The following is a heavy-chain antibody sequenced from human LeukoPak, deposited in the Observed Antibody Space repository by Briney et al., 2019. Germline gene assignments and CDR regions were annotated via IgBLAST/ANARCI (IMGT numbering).Heavy chain of an antibody. Sequence: PSETLSLTCTVSGGSISSSSYYWGWIRQPPGKGLEWIGSIYYSGSTYYNPSLKSRVTISVDTSKNQFSLKLSSVTAADTAVYYCARDTPYYDFWSGYYTGTVSESDPWGQGTLVTVSS. J-gene: IGHJ5*02. CDR3: ARDTPYYDFWSGYYTGTVSESDP. CDR2: IYYSGST. V-gene: IGHV4-39*07. CDR1: GGSISSSSYY. D-gene: IGHD3-3*01.